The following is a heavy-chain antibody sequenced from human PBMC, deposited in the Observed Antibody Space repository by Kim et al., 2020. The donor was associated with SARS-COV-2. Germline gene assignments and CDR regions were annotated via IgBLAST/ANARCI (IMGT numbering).Heavy chain of an antibody. CDR3: KFGVVIIGGDY. J-gene: IGHJ4*02. D-gene: IGHD3-3*01. V-gene: IGHV3-23*01. CDR1: GFTFSSYA. Sequence: GGSLRLSCAASGFTFSSYAMSWVRQAPGKGLEWVSAISGSGGSTYYADSVKGRFTISRDNSKNTLYLQMNSLRAEDTAVYYCKFGVVIIGGDYWGQGTLVTVSS. CDR2: ISGSGGST.